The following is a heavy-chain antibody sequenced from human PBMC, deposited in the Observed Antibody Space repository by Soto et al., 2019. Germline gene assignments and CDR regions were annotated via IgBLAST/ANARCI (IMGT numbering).Heavy chain of an antibody. CDR1: GASIRSSNW. Sequence: SETLSLTCAVSGASIRSSNWWSWVRQPPGKGLEWIGEISHGGSSNYNPSLKSRVTTSVDTSSNQFFLILSSVTAADTAVYYCARVNYYDRYSFDYWGQGTPVTVSS. D-gene: IGHD3-22*01. CDR2: ISHGGSS. V-gene: IGHV4-4*02. CDR3: ARVNYYDRYSFDY. J-gene: IGHJ4*02.